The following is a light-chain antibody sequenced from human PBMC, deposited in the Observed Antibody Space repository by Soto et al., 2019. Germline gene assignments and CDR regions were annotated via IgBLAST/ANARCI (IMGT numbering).Light chain of an antibody. V-gene: IGKV3-15*01. CDR1: QSVRNN. CDR2: AAS. Sequence: EIVMTQSPATLSVSPGERATLSCRASQSVRNNFAWYQQKPGQAPRLLIYAASTRATGIPARFSGNGSGTEFTLTISSLQSEDFAVYYCQQCNSCPPLTFGGGTKVEIK. J-gene: IGKJ4*01. CDR3: QQCNSCPPLT.